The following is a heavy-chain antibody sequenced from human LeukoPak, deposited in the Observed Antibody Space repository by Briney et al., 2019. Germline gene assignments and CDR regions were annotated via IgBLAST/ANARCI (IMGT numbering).Heavy chain of an antibody. Sequence: GGSLRLSCAASGFIFSSYEMNWVRQAPGKGMEWVSYISNGDRTTKYADSVEGRFTISRDNAKNSVYLQMDSLRAEDTAVYYCARGPTNGQAFDYWGQGTLVSVSS. CDR1: GFIFSSYE. J-gene: IGHJ4*02. CDR3: ARGPTNGQAFDY. CDR2: ISNGDRTT. V-gene: IGHV3-48*03. D-gene: IGHD2-8*01.